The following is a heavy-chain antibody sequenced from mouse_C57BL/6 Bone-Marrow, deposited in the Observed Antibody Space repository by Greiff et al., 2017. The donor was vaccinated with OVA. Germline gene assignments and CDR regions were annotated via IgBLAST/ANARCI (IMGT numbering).Heavy chain of an antibody. CDR3: ARDTRFDY. J-gene: IGHJ2*01. CDR1: GYTFTSYT. Sequence: QVHVKQSGAELARPGASVTLSCTASGYTFTSYTMHWVKQRPGQGLEWIGYINPSSGYTKYNQKFKDKATLTADKSSSTAYMQLSSLTSEDSAVYYCARDTRFDYWGQGTTLTVSS. V-gene: IGHV1-4*01. CDR2: INPSSGYT.